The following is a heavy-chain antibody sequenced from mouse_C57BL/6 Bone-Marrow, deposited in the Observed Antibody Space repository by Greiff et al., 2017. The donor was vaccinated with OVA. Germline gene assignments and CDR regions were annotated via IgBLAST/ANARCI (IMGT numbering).Heavy chain of an antibody. CDR2: INPNYGTT. CDR1: GYSFTDYN. CDR3: SRLFSFAY. J-gene: IGHJ3*01. Sequence: EVKLQQSGPELVKPGASVKISCKASGYSFTDYNMNWVKQSNGKSLEWIGVINPNYGTTSYNPKFKGKATLTVDQSSSTAYMPLNSLTASYAAVYYCSRLFSFAYWGQGTLVTVSA. V-gene: IGHV1-39*01.